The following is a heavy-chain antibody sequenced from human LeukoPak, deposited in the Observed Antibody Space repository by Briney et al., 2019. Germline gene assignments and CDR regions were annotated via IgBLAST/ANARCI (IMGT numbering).Heavy chain of an antibody. CDR3: ARDEDPSVAAAPLVGYGMDV. D-gene: IGHD6-13*01. CDR2: ISSSGSTI. V-gene: IGHV3-48*03. J-gene: IGHJ6*04. Sequence: GGSLRLSCAASGFTFSSYEMNWVRQAPGKGLEWVSYISSSGSTIYYADSVKGRFTISRDNAKNSLYLQMNSLRAEDTAVYYCARDEDPSVAAAPLVGYGMDVWGKGTTVTVSS. CDR1: GFTFSSYE.